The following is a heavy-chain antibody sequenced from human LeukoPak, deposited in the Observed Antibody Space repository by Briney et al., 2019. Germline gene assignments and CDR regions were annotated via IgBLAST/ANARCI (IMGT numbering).Heavy chain of an antibody. V-gene: IGHV1-2*02. D-gene: IGHD3-10*01. CDR1: GYTFSDYC. CDR2: INPNSGGT. Sequence: ASVKVSCKASGYTFSDYCLHWVRQAPGQGLEWMGWINPNSGGTNYAQKFRGRVTMTRDTSITTVYLELSSLRADDTAVYYCAREFGEGDKWGQGTLVTVSS. J-gene: IGHJ4*02. CDR3: AREFGEGDK.